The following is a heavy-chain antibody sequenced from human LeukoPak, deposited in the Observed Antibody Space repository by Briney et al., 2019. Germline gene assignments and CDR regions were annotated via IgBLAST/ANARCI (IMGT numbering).Heavy chain of an antibody. J-gene: IGHJ4*02. Sequence: GGSLRLSCTVSGFTFSNFGFHWVRQAPGKGLEWVAFIGNDGPYYHYADSVRGRFTISRDNSKNTVYLQMNSLRAEDTAVYYCARVDRYYQGSGSYAIDYWGQGTLVTVSS. CDR3: ARVDRYYQGSGSYAIDY. D-gene: IGHD3-10*01. V-gene: IGHV3-30*02. CDR1: GFTFSNFG. CDR2: IGNDGPYY.